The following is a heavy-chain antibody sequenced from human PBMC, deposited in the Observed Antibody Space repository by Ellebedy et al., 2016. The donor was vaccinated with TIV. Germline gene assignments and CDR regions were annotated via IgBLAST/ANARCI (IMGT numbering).Heavy chain of an antibody. J-gene: IGHJ5*02. Sequence: GGSLRLSCVASGFTFTDYWMTWVRQAPGKGLEWVSNVSQDGSEKYYVDSVKGRFTVSRDSSKNTLYLQMNSLTAEDTAVYYCARDPGGGGDFGDNWFDPWGQGTLVTVSS. CDR2: VSQDGSEK. D-gene: IGHD2-21*01. V-gene: IGHV3-7*01. CDR3: ARDPGGGGDFGDNWFDP. CDR1: GFTFTDYW.